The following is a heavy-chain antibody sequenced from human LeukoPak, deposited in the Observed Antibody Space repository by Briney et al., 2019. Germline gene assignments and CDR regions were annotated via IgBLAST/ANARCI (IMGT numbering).Heavy chain of an antibody. CDR1: GDSMYGYY. CDR2: INHSGST. J-gene: IGHJ4*02. V-gene: IGHV4-34*01. Sequence: PSETLSLTCNVSGDSMYGYYWSWIRQPPGKGLEWIGEINHSGSTNYNPSLKSRVSISVDTSKNYFSLKLSSVTAADTAVYYCARRGGHGGSFDYWGQGTLVTVSS. D-gene: IGHD4-23*01. CDR3: ARRGGHGGSFDY.